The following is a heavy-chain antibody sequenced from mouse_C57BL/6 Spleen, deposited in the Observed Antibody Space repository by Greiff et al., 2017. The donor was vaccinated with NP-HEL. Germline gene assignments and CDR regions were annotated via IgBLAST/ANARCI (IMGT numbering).Heavy chain of an antibody. D-gene: IGHD2-1*01. V-gene: IGHV1-47*01. CDR1: GYTFTTYP. CDR3: ARGGHGNYYFDY. CDR2: FHPYNDDT. Sequence: VKLQESGAELVKPGASVKMSCKASGYTFTTYPIEWMKQNHGKSLEWIGNFHPYNDDTKYNEKFKGKATLTVEKSSSTVCLELSRLTSDDSAVYYCARGGHGNYYFDYWGQGTTLTVSS. J-gene: IGHJ2*01.